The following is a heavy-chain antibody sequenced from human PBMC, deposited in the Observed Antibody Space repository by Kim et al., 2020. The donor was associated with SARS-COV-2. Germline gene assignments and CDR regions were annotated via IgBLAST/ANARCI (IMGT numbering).Heavy chain of an antibody. CDR2: IWYDGSNK. CDR1: GFTFSSYG. J-gene: IGHJ1*01. V-gene: IGHV3-33*06. CDR3: AKDRGAAGTQYFQH. D-gene: IGHD6-13*01. Sequence: GGSLRLSCAASGFTFSSYGMHWVRQAPGKGLEWVAVIWYDGSNKYYADSVKGRFTISRDNSKNTLYLQMNSLRAEDTAVYYCAKDRGAAGTQYFQHWGQGTLVTVSS.